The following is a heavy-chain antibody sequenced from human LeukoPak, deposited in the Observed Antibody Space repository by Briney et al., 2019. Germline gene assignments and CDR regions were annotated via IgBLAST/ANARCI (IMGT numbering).Heavy chain of an antibody. V-gene: IGHV1-18*01. CDR2: ISTYDDNI. CDR3: ARDERLGEFSFDY. J-gene: IGHJ4*02. D-gene: IGHD3-16*01. CDR1: GYTFTTYG. Sequence: GASVKVSCKASGYTFTTYGLSWVRQAPGQGLEWLGWISTYDDNIKYAQSLQGRLTLTIDTSTSTAYMELRSLTSDDTAVYYCARDERLGEFSFDYWGQGTLVTVSS.